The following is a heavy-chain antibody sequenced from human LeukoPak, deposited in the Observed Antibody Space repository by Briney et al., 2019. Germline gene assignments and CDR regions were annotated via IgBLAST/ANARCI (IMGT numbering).Heavy chain of an antibody. V-gene: IGHV3-48*03. CDR1: GFTFSSYE. CDR2: ISSSGSTI. J-gene: IGHJ3*01. D-gene: IGHD4-17*01. Sequence: GGSLRLSCAASGFTFSSYEMNWVRQAPGKGLEWVSYISSSGSTIYYADSVKGRFTISRDNSKNTLYLQMSSLRAEDTALYYCAKDNDYGDYSWGQGTMVTVSS. CDR3: AKDNDYGDYS.